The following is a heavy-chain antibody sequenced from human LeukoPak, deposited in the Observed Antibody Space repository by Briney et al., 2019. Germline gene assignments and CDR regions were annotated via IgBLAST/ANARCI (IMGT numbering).Heavy chain of an antibody. Sequence: PGGSLRLSCAASGFTVSSNYMSWVRQAPGKGLEWVSVIYSGGSTYYADSVKGRFTISRDNSKNTLYLQMNSLRAEDTAVYYCARVLESQVAGFDYWGQGTLVTVSS. CDR3: ARVLESQVAGFDY. D-gene: IGHD3-3*01. V-gene: IGHV3-53*01. CDR2: IYSGGST. J-gene: IGHJ4*02. CDR1: GFTVSSNY.